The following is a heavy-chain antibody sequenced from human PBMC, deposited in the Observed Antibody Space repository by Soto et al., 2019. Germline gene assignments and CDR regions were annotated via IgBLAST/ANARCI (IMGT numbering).Heavy chain of an antibody. CDR3: AKAQALYGLFDY. V-gene: IGHV3-23*01. Sequence: PGGSLRLSCAASGFTFKESAMNWVRQAPGKGLEWVASISDTGASTWYAESVRGRLSISRDNSKNTLYLQMNSLRGEDTAVYYCAKAQALYGLFDYWGQGTQVTVSS. CDR1: GFTFKESA. CDR2: ISDTGAST. D-gene: IGHD2-8*01. J-gene: IGHJ4*02.